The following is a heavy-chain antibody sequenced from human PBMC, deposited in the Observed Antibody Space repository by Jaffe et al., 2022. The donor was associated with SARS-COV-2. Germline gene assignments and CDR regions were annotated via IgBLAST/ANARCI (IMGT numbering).Heavy chain of an antibody. V-gene: IGHV4-39*01. Sequence: QLQLQESGPGLVKPSETLSLTCTVSGGSISSSSYYWGWIRQPPGKGLEWIGSIYYSGSTYYNPSLKSRVTISVDTSKNQFSLKLSSVTAADTAVYYCARHRRYFDRSYGMDVWGQGTTVTVSS. CDR3: ARHRRYFDRSYGMDV. D-gene: IGHD3-9*01. CDR2: IYYSGST. CDR1: GGSISSSSYY. J-gene: IGHJ6*02.